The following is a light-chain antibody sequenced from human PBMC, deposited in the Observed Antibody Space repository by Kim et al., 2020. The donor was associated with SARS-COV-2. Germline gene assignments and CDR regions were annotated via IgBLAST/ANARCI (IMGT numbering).Light chain of an antibody. Sequence: ELTQPPSTSGTPGQRVTISCSGSSSNIGSKTVNWYQHLPGTAPQLLIYSDNHRPSGVPDRFSVSKSGTSASLAISGLQSEDEAYYYCAAWDDRLNAWVFGGGTKVTVL. CDR2: SDN. CDR3: AAWDDRLNAWV. CDR1: SSNIGSKT. J-gene: IGLJ3*02. V-gene: IGLV1-44*01.